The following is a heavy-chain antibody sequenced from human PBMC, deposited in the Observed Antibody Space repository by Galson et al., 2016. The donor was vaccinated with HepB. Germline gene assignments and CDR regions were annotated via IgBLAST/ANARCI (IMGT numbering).Heavy chain of an antibody. CDR3: AKDDGGFGGFDY. V-gene: IGHV3-23*01. CDR2: ISNSGDNT. D-gene: IGHD3-10*01. Sequence: SLRLSCAASGFTLSSYAMSWVRQAPGKGLEWVSAISNSGDNTFYADSVKGRSTISRDTSRNTLYLQMNSLRAEDTAIYYCAKDDGGFGGFDYWGQGTLVTVS. J-gene: IGHJ4*02. CDR1: GFTLSSYA.